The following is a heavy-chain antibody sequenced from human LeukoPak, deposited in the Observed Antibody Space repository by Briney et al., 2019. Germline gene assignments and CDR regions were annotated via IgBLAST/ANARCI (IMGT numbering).Heavy chain of an antibody. CDR1: GGTFSSYA. Sequence: VASVKVSCKASGGTFSSYAISWVRQAPGQGLEWMGRIIPILGIANYAQKFQGRVTITADKSTSIAYMELSSLRSEDTAVYYCARGIPSGFFDYWGQGTLVTVSS. CDR2: IIPILGIA. V-gene: IGHV1-69*04. J-gene: IGHJ4*02. CDR3: ARGIPSGFFDY. D-gene: IGHD5-12*01.